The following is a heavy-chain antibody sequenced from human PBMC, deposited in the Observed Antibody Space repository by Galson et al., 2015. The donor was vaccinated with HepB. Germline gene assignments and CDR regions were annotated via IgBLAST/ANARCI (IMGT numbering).Heavy chain of an antibody. Sequence: SETLSLTCSVSGGSINIPNWWSWVRQPPGKGLEWIGKLYHSGITKGNPFLKSRAILSVDKSKNQFSLELTSVTAADTAVYYCAREAVADRGWGFDHWGQGSLVTVSS. D-gene: IGHD6-19*01. J-gene: IGHJ4*02. CDR3: AREAVADRGWGFDH. V-gene: IGHV4-4*02. CDR1: GGSINIPNW. CDR2: LYHSGIT.